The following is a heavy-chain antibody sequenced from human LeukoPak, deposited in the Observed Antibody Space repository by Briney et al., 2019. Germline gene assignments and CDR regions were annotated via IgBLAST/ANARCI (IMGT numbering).Heavy chain of an antibody. D-gene: IGHD3-22*01. V-gene: IGHV3-30-3*01. CDR2: ISYDGTNK. Sequence: GRSLRLSCAASGFTFSSFTMHWVRQAPSKGLEWVAVISYDGTNKYYADSVKGRFTISRDNSKNTLSLQMNSLRAEDTAVYYCARDQYYYDSSGYYEYYFDYWGQGTLVTVSS. J-gene: IGHJ4*02. CDR1: GFTFSSFT. CDR3: ARDQYYYDSSGYYEYYFDY.